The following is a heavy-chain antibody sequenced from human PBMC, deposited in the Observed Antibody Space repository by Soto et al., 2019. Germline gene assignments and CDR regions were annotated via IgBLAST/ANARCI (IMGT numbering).Heavy chain of an antibody. CDR1: GFTFSTYG. V-gene: IGHV3-30*02. CDR3: AKPYSGSPPKNFDY. CDR2: IWYDGSNQ. Sequence: GGSLRLSCAPSGFTFSTYGMHWVRQAPGKGLEWVAVIWYDGSNQYYADSVKGRFTISRDNSKNTLFLQMNSLRAEDTAVYYCAKPYSGSPPKNFDYWGQGTLVTVSS. J-gene: IGHJ4*02. D-gene: IGHD1-26*01.